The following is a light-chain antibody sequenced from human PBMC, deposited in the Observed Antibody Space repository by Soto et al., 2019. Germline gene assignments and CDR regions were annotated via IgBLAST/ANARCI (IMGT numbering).Light chain of an antibody. CDR3: QQYQNLWT. CDR1: ESVSRN. V-gene: IGKV3-15*01. J-gene: IGKJ1*01. Sequence: EVVMPQSPDTLSVSQGESATLSCRASESVSRNLAWYQQKPGQAPRLLIYDASTRATGIPDRFSGGGSGTEFTLTISSLQSEDFVVYYCQQYQNLWTFGQGTKVDI. CDR2: DAS.